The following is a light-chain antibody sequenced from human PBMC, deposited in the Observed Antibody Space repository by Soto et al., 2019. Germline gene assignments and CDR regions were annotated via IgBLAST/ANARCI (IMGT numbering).Light chain of an antibody. V-gene: IGLV2-14*01. CDR1: SSDIGGYNY. J-gene: IGLJ2*01. CDR3: SSRTSSSTLYVV. CDR2: EVS. Sequence: SALTQPASVSGSPGQSITISCTGTSSDIGGYNYVSWYQQYPGKAPKLIIYEVSNRPSGVSNRFSGSKSGNTASLTISGLQADDEADYYCSSRTSSSTLYVVFGGGTKLTVL.